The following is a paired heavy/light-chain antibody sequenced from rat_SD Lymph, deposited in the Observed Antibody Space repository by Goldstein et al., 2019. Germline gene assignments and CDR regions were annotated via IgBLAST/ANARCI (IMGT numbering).Heavy chain of an antibody. V-gene: IGHV5-20*01. CDR1: GFTFSDYY. CDR3: TTEESYDGTYYPYNWFAY. Sequence: EVQLVESGGGLVQPGRSLKLSCAASGFTFSDYYMAWVRQAPTKGLEWVASISYDGGSTYYRDSVKGRFTISRDNAKSSLYLQMDSLRSEDTATYYCTTEESYDGTYYPYNWFAYWGQGTLVTVSS. J-gene: IGHJ3*01. CDR2: ISYDGGST. D-gene: IGHD1-12*02.
Light chain of an antibody. Sequence: EIVLTQSPTTMAASPGEKVTLTCRASSSVSYMHWYQQKSGASPKLWIYDTSNRASGVPNRFSGSGSGTSYSLTISSMETEDAATYYCQQWSSNPRTFGGGTKLELK. CDR3: QQWSSNPRT. CDR1: SSVSY. CDR2: DTS. V-gene: IGKV4S2*01. J-gene: IGKJ1*01.